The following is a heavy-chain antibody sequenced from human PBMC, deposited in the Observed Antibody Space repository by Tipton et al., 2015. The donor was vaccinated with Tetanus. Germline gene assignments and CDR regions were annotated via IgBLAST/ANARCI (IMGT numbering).Heavy chain of an antibody. D-gene: IGHD5-12*01. CDR2: ISSSSYI. J-gene: IGHJ3*02. V-gene: IGHV3-21*01. CDR1: GFTFSSYS. CDR3: ARDDSGYEEHAFDI. Sequence: SLRLSCAASGFTFSSYSMNWVRQAPGKGLEWVSSISSSSYIYYADSVKGRFTISRDNAKNSLYLQMNSLRAEDTAVYYCARDDSGYEEHAFDIWGQGTMVTVSS.